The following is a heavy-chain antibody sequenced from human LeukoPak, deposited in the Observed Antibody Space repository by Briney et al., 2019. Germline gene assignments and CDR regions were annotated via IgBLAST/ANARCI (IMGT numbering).Heavy chain of an antibody. CDR2: INPNSGGT. CDR1: GYTFTGYY. Sequence: GASVKVSCKASGYTFTGYYMHWVRQAPGQGLEWMGWINPNSGGTNYAQKFQGRVTMTRDTSISTAYMELSRLRSDDTAVYYCARGVGGYNPYFDYWGQGTLVTVSS. V-gene: IGHV1-2*02. J-gene: IGHJ4*02. D-gene: IGHD5-24*01. CDR3: ARGVGGYNPYFDY.